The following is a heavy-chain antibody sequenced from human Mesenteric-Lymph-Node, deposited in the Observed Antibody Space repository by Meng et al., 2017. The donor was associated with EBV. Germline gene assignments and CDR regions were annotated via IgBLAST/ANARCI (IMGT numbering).Heavy chain of an antibody. CDR2: ISSTSTYI. Sequence: VQLVESGGGLVKPGVSLNLSCAASRFTSTNYTMNWVRQAPGKGLEWVSSISSTSTYIYYSVSVKGRFTISRDNAKNSLYLQMNGLRADDTAVYYCAREGEAAGDYWGQGTLVTVSS. V-gene: IGHV3-21*01. CDR3: AREGEAAGDY. D-gene: IGHD6-25*01. CDR1: RFTSTNYT. J-gene: IGHJ4*02.